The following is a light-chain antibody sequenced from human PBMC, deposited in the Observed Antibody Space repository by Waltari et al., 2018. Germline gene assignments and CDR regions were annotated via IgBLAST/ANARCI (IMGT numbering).Light chain of an antibody. Sequence: DIQMTQSPSSVSASVGDSVTIACRASQDIKSWLGWYQQKPGRAPKLLIYGASNLNPGVPSRFSGSGSGTHFTLTISNLQPDDFASYFCQQADSSPVTFGGGTKVDMK. CDR3: QQADSSPVT. V-gene: IGKV1-12*01. CDR2: GAS. CDR1: QDIKSW. J-gene: IGKJ4*01.